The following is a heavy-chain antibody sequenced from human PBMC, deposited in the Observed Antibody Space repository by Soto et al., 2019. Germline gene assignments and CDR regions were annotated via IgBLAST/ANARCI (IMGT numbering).Heavy chain of an antibody. CDR2: MNPNSGNT. Sequence: ASVKVSCKASGYTFTSYDINWVRQATGQGLEWMGWMNPNSGNTGYAQKFQGRVTMTRNTSISTAYMELSSLRSEDTAVYYCESIYCSGGSCYGVGDYWGQGTLVTVSS. V-gene: IGHV1-8*01. CDR1: GYTFTSYD. J-gene: IGHJ4*02. D-gene: IGHD2-15*01. CDR3: ESIYCSGGSCYGVGDY.